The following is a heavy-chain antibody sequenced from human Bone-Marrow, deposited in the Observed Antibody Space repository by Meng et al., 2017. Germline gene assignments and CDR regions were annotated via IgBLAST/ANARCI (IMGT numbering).Heavy chain of an antibody. CDR1: GYTFTGYY. CDR3: ARRDGYSTNRQYYFDY. D-gene: IGHD5-24*01. CDR2: INPNSGGT. J-gene: IGHJ4*02. Sequence: ASVKVSCKASGYTFTGYYMHWVRQAPGQGLEWMGWINPNSGGTNYAQKFQGRVTMTRDTSISTAYMELSSVTAADTAVYYCARRDGYSTNRQYYFDYWGQGTLVTVSS. V-gene: IGHV1-2*02.